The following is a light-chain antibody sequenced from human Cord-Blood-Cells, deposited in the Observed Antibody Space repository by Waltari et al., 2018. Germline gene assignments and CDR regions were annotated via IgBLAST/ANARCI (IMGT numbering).Light chain of an antibody. CDR3: QQYGSAPPT. Sequence: EIVFTQSPGPLSLSPGERATLSCRASQSVSSSYLAWYQQKPGQAPRLLIYGASSRATGTPDRFSGSGSGTDFTLTISRLDPEDFAVYYCQQYGSAPPTFGQGTKVEIK. CDR1: QSVSSSY. CDR2: GAS. V-gene: IGKV3-20*01. J-gene: IGKJ1*01.